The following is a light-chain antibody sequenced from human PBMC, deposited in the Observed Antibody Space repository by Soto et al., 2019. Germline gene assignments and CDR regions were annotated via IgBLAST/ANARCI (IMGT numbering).Light chain of an antibody. V-gene: IGKV1-39*01. CDR1: QSVSRS. J-gene: IGKJ1*01. CDR2: AAS. CDR3: QQNAITPPWT. Sequence: QLTQSPSSLSASVGHGVIITCRASQSVSRSLNWYQQKAGQAPKLLIYAASTLHSGVPSRFSGSGSGTEFTLTISSLQPEDFATYYCQQNAITPPWTFGQGTKVDIK.